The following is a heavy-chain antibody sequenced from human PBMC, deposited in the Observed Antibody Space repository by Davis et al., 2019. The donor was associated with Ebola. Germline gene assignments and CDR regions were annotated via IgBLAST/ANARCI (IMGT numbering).Heavy chain of an antibody. CDR2: INPSGGRT. CDR3: ARGQLELRPESNYYYGMDV. CDR1: GYTFTTYY. D-gene: IGHD1-7*01. Sequence: AASVKVSCKASGYTFTTYYMHWVRQAPGQGLEWMGIINPSGGRTSYAQKFQGRVTMTRDTSTSTAYMELRSLRSDDTAVYYCARGQLELRPESNYYYGMDVWGQGTTVTVSS. J-gene: IGHJ6*02. V-gene: IGHV1-46*01.